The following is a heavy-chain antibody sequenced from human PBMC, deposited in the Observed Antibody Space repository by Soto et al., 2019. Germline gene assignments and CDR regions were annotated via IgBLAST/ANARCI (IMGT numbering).Heavy chain of an antibody. J-gene: IGHJ4*02. V-gene: IGHV1-2*02. Sequence: ASVKVSCKASGYTFTVYYMHWVRLPPGQGLEWMGWINPNSGDTHYAQKFQGRVTMTSDTSISTAYMDLTRLTSDDTAVYSCASEMEVVSTSSALDYWGEGTLVTVS. D-gene: IGHD2-8*02. CDR1: GYTFTVYY. CDR3: ASEMEVVSTSSALDY. CDR2: INPNSGDT.